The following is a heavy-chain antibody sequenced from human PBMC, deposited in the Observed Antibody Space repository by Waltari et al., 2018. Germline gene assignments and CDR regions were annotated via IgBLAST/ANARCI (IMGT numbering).Heavy chain of an antibody. D-gene: IGHD2-2*01. Sequence: QLQLQESGPGLVKPSETLSLTCTVSGGSISSSSYYWGWIRQPPGKGLEWIGSIYYSGSTYYNPSLKSRVTISVDTSKNQFSLKLSSVTAADTAVYYCARSSITVVPAAILSSGMDVWGQGTTVTVSS. V-gene: IGHV4-39*07. J-gene: IGHJ6*02. CDR3: ARSSITVVPAAILSSGMDV. CDR1: GGSISSSSYY. CDR2: IYYSGST.